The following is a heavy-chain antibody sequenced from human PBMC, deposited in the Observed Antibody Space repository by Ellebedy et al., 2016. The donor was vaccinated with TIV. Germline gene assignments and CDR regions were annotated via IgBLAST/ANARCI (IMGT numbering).Heavy chain of an antibody. V-gene: IGHV1-2*02. D-gene: IGHD3-10*01. CDR1: GCTFTGCY. CDR2: INPNSGGT. CDR3: PRGVLLWFGELSHAFDI. Sequence: AASVKVSCKASGCTFTGCYIHWVRQAPGQGLEWMGWINPNSGGTNYAQKFQGRVTMTRDMSISTVYMELSRLRSDDTAVYFCPRGVLLWFGELSHAFDIWGQGTMVTVSS. J-gene: IGHJ3*02.